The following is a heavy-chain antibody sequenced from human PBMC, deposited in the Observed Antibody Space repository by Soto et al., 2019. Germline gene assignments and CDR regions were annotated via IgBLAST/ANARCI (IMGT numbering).Heavy chain of an antibody. D-gene: IGHD3-22*01. J-gene: IGHJ4*02. CDR3: ARGPLDYYDSSSLDY. CDR2: IWYDGSNK. V-gene: IGHV3-33*01. CDR1: GFTFSSYG. Sequence: PGGSLRLSCAASGFTFSSYGMHWVRQAPGKGLEWVAVIWYDGSNKYYADSVKGRFTISRDNSKNTLYLQMNSLRAEDTAVYYCARGPLDYYDSSSLDYWGQGTLVTVSS.